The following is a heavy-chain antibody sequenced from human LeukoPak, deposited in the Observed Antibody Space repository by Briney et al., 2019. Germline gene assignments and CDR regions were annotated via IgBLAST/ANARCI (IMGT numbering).Heavy chain of an antibody. D-gene: IGHD6-19*01. CDR3: ARMAVAGGYNWFDP. CDR2: IYYSGST. V-gene: IGHV4-59*01. J-gene: IGHJ5*02. Sequence: SEALSLACTVSGGSISSYYWSWIRQPPGKGLEWIGYIYYSGSTNYNPSLKSRVTISVDTSKNQFSLKLSSVTAADTAVYYCARMAVAGGYNWFDPWGQGTLVTVSS. CDR1: GGSISSYY.